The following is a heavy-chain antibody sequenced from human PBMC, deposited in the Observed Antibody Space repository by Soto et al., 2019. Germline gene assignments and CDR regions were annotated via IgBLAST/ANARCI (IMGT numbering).Heavy chain of an antibody. V-gene: IGHV4-4*02. CDR2: INHSGST. D-gene: IGHD4-17*01. CDR1: SGSISSSNW. CDR3: ARIRRRNYGDYAGFDY. Sequence: SETLSLTCAVSSGSISSSNWWSWVRQPPGKGLEWIGEINHSGSTNYNPSLKSRVTISLDTSKNQFSLKLSSVTAADTAVYYCARIRRRNYGDYAGFDYWGQGTLVTVSS. J-gene: IGHJ4*02.